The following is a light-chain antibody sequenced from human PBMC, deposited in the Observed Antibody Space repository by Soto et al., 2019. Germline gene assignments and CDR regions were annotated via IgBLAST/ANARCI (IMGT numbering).Light chain of an antibody. CDR3: QQYNNWTPST. CDR2: GAS. J-gene: IGKJ3*01. CDR1: QTISSN. Sequence: DIVRTQSPATLSVSPGERATLSCRASQTISSNLSWYQQKPGQTPRLLIYGASTRAAGIPARFSGSGSGTDFTLTIPSLQSEDFAVYDCQQYNNWTPSTFGPGTQVDLK. V-gene: IGKV3-15*01.